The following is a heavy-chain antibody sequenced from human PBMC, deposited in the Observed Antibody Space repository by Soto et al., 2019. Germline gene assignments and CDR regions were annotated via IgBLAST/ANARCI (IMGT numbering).Heavy chain of an antibody. J-gene: IGHJ6*02. D-gene: IGHD5-18*01. CDR2: IYYSGST. CDR1: GDSMRSSRLY. CDR3: ASFLNLDTAMALDYYGMDV. V-gene: IGHV4-31*11. Sequence: PSETLSLTCDVSGDSMRSSRLYWGWIRQHPGKGLEWIGYIYYSGSTYYNPSLKSRVTISVDTSKNQFSLKLSSVTAADTAVYYCASFLNLDTAMALDYYGMDVWGQGTTVTVSS.